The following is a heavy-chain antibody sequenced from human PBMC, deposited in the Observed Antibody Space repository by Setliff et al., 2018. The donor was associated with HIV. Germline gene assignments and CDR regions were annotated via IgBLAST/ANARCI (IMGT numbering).Heavy chain of an antibody. V-gene: IGHV3-23*01. CDR1: GFAFDNYC. CDR2: IGGSTGST. CDR3: AKPLTQWGVSPYHYAVDV. D-gene: IGHD1-26*01. J-gene: IGHJ6*02. Sequence: PGESLKISCAASGFAFDNYCMTWVRQAPGEGLEWVSAIGGSTGSTYYADSVKGRFTISTDNSKNTLYLQMNSLRAEDTAVYYCAKPLTQWGVSPYHYAVDVWGQGTTVTVSS.